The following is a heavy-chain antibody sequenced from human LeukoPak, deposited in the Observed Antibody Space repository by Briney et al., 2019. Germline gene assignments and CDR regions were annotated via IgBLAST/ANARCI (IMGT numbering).Heavy chain of an antibody. J-gene: IGHJ4*02. V-gene: IGHV1-18*01. D-gene: IGHD1-26*01. CDR2: ISAYNGNT. Sequence: ASVKVSCKASGYTFTSYGISWVRQAPGQGLEWMGWISAYNGNTNYAQKLQGRVTMTTDTSTSTAYMELRSLRSDDTAVYYCARETDQWELLPPDYWGQGTLVTVSS. CDR3: ARETDQWELLPPDY. CDR1: GYTFTSYG.